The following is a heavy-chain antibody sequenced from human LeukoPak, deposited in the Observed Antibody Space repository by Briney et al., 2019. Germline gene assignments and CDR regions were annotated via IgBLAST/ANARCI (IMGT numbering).Heavy chain of an antibody. CDR3: ARRVGYCSGGSCYWGYYFDY. V-gene: IGHV4-34*01. J-gene: IGHJ4*02. Sequence: SETLSLTCAVYGGSFSGYYWSWIRQPPGKGLEWIGEISHSGSTNYNPSLKSRVTISVDTPKNQFSLKLSSVTAADTAVYYCARRVGYCSGGSCYWGYYFDYWGQGTLVTVSS. D-gene: IGHD2-15*01. CDR1: GGSFSGYY. CDR2: ISHSGST.